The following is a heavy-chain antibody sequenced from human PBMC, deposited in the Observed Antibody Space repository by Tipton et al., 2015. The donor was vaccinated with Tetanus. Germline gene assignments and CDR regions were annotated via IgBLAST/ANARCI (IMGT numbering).Heavy chain of an antibody. CDR2: ISSSGSTT. CDR3: AREGSSGWFDP. V-gene: IGHV3-11*04. J-gene: IGHJ5*02. Sequence: SLRLSCAASGFIFSDSYMGWVRRAPGKGLGWVSFISSSGSTTDYADSVKGRFTLSRDNARNSLSLQMNSLRADDTALYYCAREGSSGWFDPWGRGTLVTVSS. CDR1: GFIFSDSY. D-gene: IGHD1-26*01.